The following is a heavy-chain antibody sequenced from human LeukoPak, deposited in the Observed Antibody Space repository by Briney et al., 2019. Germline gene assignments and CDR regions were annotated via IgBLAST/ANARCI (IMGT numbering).Heavy chain of an antibody. D-gene: IGHD6-6*01. Sequence: GGSLRLSCAVSGFNLNSYAMHWARQAPGKGLEWVAVIRHDEANSFYADSVQGRFTISRDTSKKLLYLQMNSLRVEDTAVYYCAKEYTPSSPLGELDSWGQGTLVTVSS. CDR2: IRHDEANS. J-gene: IGHJ4*02. CDR1: GFNLNSYA. CDR3: AKEYTPSSPLGELDS. V-gene: IGHV3-30*02.